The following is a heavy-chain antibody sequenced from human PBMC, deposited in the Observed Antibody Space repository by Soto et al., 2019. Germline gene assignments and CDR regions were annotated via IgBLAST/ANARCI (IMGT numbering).Heavy chain of an antibody. D-gene: IGHD6-19*01. CDR3: ARDLESSGSYYYYGIDV. Sequence: ASVKVSCKASGGTFSSYAISWVRQAPGQGLEWMGGIIPIFGTANYAQKFQGRVTITADESTSTAYMELSSLRSEDTAVYYCARDLESSGSYYYYGIDVWGPGPTVTVSS. CDR1: GGTFSSYA. V-gene: IGHV1-69*13. CDR2: IIPIFGTA. J-gene: IGHJ6*02.